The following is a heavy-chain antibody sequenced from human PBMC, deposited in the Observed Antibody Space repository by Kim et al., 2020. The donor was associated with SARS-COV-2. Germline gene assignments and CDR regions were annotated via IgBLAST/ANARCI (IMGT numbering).Heavy chain of an antibody. CDR1: GFTFSSSW. CDR2: INGDGSST. V-gene: IGHV3-74*01. Sequence: EGSLRLSCAASGFTFSSSWMHWVRQAPGKGLLWVSRINGDGSSTNYADSVKGRFTISRDNAKNTLYLQMNSLRAEDTAVFYCVRASSTVPNLFEDWGQGTLVTVSS. CDR3: VRASSTVPNLFED. J-gene: IGHJ4*02. D-gene: IGHD4-17*01.